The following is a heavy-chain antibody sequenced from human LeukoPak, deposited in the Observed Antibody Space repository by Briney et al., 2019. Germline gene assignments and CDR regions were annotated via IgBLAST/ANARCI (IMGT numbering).Heavy chain of an antibody. CDR3: SRFYSSGWASGAFDI. CDR2: IRNKANGGTT. V-gene: IGHV3-49*04. Sequence: PGRCLRLSCTTSGFTFSDYAVSWVRQAPGKGLEWIGFIRNKANGGTTEYAASVKGRFTISRDDSKTIAHLQMSSLKTEDTAVYYCSRFYSSGWASGAFDIWGQGTMATVSS. J-gene: IGHJ3*02. D-gene: IGHD3-22*01. CDR1: GFTFSDYA.